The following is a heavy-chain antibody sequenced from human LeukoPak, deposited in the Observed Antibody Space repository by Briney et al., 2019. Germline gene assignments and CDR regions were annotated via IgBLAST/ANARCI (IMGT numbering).Heavy chain of an antibody. CDR2: IYKNAIT. Sequence: GGSLRLSCAASGFTVSSNYMTWVRQAPGKGLEWVSVIYKNAITYYADTVKGRFTISRDNSKNMLYLQMNSLGAEDTAVYYCARSLRVRGVPDYMDVWGRGTTVTISS. V-gene: IGHV3-53*01. J-gene: IGHJ6*03. CDR3: ARSLRVRGVPDYMDV. D-gene: IGHD3-10*01. CDR1: GFTVSSNY.